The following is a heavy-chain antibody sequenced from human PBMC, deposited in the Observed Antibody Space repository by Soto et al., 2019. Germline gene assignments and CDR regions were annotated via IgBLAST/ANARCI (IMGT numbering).Heavy chain of an antibody. V-gene: IGHV3-33*01. D-gene: IGHD3-10*01. J-gene: IGHJ4*02. CDR1: GFTFSTYG. CDR3: ARDLGAFNYGSAYFDY. CDR2: IWYDGSNQ. Sequence: GGSLRLSCAPSGFTFSTYGMHWVRQAPGKGLEWVAVIWYDGSNQYYADSVKGRFTISRDNSKNMLYLQMNSLRAEDTAVYYCARDLGAFNYGSAYFDYWGQGTPVTVSS.